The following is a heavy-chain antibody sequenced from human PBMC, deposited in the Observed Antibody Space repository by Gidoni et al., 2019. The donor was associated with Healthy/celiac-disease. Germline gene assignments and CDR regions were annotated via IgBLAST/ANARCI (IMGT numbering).Heavy chain of an antibody. CDR2: MSWNSGSI. CDR3: AKWGDYGDYAGYYGMDV. D-gene: IGHD4-17*01. V-gene: IGHV3-9*01. J-gene: IGHJ6*02. CDR1: GFTFDAYA. Sequence: EVQLVESGGGLVQHGRSLILSCSASGFTFDAYAMHWVRQAPGKCLEWVSGMSWNSGSIGYADYVKGRFTSSRDNAKNAMYLQMNSLRAEDTALYYCAKWGDYGDYAGYYGMDVWGQGTTVTVSS.